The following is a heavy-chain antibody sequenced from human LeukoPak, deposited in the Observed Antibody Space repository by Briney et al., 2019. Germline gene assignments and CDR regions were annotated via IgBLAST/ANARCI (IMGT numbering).Heavy chain of an antibody. D-gene: IGHD6-13*01. CDR1: GGSISSYY. J-gene: IGHJ4*02. CDR3: ARDHIAAAGRGGRYFDY. V-gene: IGHV4-59*12. Sequence: SETLSLTCTVSGGSISSYYWSWIRQPPGKGLEWIGYIYYSGSTYYNPSLKSRVTISVDTSKNQFSLKLSSVTAADTAVYYCARDHIAAAGRGGRYFDYWGQGTLVTVSS. CDR2: IYYSGST.